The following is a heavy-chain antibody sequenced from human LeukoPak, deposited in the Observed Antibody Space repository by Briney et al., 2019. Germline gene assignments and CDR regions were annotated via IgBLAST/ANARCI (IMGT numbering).Heavy chain of an antibody. D-gene: IGHD6-25*01. J-gene: IGHJ4*02. CDR3: ARKFPTADDYFDS. CDR1: ATSLAYEY. CDR2: IFYIGST. V-gene: IGHV4-59*01. Sequence: TLSPTSTLSATSLAYEYWSWDRQSPGDGLEWIGYIFYIGSTKYNTSLESRVTISEDTSKNQLSLKLSSVTAADTAVYYCARKFPTADDYFDSWGQGILVSVSS.